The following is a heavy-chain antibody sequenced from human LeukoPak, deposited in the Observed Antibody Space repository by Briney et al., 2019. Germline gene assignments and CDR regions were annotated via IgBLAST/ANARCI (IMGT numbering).Heavy chain of an antibody. Sequence: SETLSLTCAVSGGSISSSNWWSWVRQPPRKGLEWIGEIYNSGTNNYHPSLKSRVTISVDKYKNQFSLKLSSVTAADTAVYYCARDAAYPYCSSTSCYENWFDPWGQGTLVTVSS. V-gene: IGHV4-4*02. D-gene: IGHD2-2*01. J-gene: IGHJ5*02. CDR2: IYNSGTN. CDR1: GGSISSSNW. CDR3: ARDAAYPYCSSTSCYENWFDP.